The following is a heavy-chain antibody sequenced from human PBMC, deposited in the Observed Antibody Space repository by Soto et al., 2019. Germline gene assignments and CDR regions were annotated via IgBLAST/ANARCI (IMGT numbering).Heavy chain of an antibody. CDR3: AAGPPPQLLPVDF. V-gene: IGHV3-7*01. Sequence: EVQLVESGGGLVQPGGSLRLSCAVSGFTFSDYWMTWVRQAPGKGLEWVANIKQDGSEKYYVDSVKGRFTISRDNAKNFLVLENNSPRAEEPACDFCAAGPPPQLLPVDFWGQGTLVTVSA. CDR2: IKQDGSEK. CDR1: GFTFSDYW. D-gene: IGHD6-6*01. J-gene: IGHJ4*02.